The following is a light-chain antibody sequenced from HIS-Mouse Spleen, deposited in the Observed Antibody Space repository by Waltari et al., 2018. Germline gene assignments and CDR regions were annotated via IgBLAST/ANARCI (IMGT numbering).Light chain of an antibody. J-gene: IGLJ2*01. CDR1: SSQLGNNY. Sequence: QSVLTQPPSASWTPGQRVPVPCSGSSSQLGNNYVYRYQHLPGTAPKLLIHRNNQRPSGVPDRFSGSKSGTSASLAIRGLRSEDEADYYCAAWDDSLSGPVFGGGTKLTVL. CDR3: AAWDDSLSGPV. CDR2: RNN. V-gene: IGLV1-47*01.